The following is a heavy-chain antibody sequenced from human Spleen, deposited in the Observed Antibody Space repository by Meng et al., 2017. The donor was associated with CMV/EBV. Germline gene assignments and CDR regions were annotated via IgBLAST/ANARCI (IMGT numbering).Heavy chain of an antibody. D-gene: IGHD3-22*01. Sequence: ASGFTCSSYWVSWVRQAPGKGLEWVANIKQDGSKKYYMDSVKGRFTISRDNAKNSLYLQMNSLRAEDTALYYCTKDMIGTYLGIDYWGQGTLVTVSS. V-gene: IGHV3-7*03. CDR1: GFTCSSYW. J-gene: IGHJ4*02. CDR3: TKDMIGTYLGIDY. CDR2: IKQDGSKK.